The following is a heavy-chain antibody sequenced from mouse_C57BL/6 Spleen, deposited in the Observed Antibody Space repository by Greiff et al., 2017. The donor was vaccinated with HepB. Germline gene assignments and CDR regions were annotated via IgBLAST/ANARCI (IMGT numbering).Heavy chain of an antibody. CDR1: GFTFSSYG. J-gene: IGHJ1*03. Sequence: DVKLVESGGDLVKPGGSLKLSCAASGFTFSSYGMSWVRQTPDKRLEWVATISSGGSYTYYPDSVKGRFTISRDNATNTLYLQMSSLKSEDTAMYYCARRNWDDWYFDVWGTGTTVTVSS. CDR3: ARRNWDDWYFDV. V-gene: IGHV5-6*02. CDR2: ISSGGSYT. D-gene: IGHD4-1*01.